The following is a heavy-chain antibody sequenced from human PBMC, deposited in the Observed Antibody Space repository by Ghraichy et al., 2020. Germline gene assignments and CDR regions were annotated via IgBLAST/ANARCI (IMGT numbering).Heavy chain of an antibody. Sequence: SQTLSLTCAISGDSVSSNSAAWNWIRQSPSRGLEWLGRTYYRSKWYNDYAVSVKSRITINPDTSKNQFSLQLNSVTPEDTAVYYCARDGRTAAGRDFYYYGLDVWGQGTTVTVSS. V-gene: IGHV6-1*01. CDR1: GDSVSSNSAA. CDR2: TYYRSKWYN. D-gene: IGHD6-13*01. J-gene: IGHJ6*02. CDR3: ARDGRTAAGRDFYYYGLDV.